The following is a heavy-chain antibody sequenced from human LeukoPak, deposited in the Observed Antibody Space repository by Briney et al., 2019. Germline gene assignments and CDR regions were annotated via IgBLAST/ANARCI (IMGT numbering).Heavy chain of an antibody. J-gene: IGHJ6*03. D-gene: IGHD3-9*01. CDR2: ISWNSGSI. Sequence: PGRSLRLSCAASGFTFDDYAMHWVRQAPGKGLEWVSGISWNSGSIGYADSVKGRFTISRDNAKNSLYLQMNSLRAEDTAVYYCATTPKYYDILTGYLEQYYYYYYMDVWGKGTTVTVSS. V-gene: IGHV3-9*01. CDR3: ATTPKYYDILTGYLEQYYYYYYMDV. CDR1: GFTFDDYA.